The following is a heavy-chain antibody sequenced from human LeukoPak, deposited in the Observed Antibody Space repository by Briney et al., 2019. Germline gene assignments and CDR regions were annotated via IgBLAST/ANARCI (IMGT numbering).Heavy chain of an antibody. CDR3: ARDDYGDYEAGISDY. V-gene: IGHV1-18*01. D-gene: IGHD4-17*01. Sequence: GASVKVSCKASGYTFTSYGISWVRQAPGQGLEWMGWISAYNGNTNYAQKLQGRVTMTTDTSTSTAYMELRSLRSDDTAVYYCARDDYGDYEAGISDYWGQGTLVTVSS. J-gene: IGHJ4*02. CDR2: ISAYNGNT. CDR1: GYTFTSYG.